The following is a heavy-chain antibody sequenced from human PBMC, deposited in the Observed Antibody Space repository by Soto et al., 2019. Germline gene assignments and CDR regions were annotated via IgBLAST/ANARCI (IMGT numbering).Heavy chain of an antibody. Sequence: QVQLVQSGAEVKKPGSSVKVSCKASGGTFSSYAISWVRQAPRQGLEWMGGNIPIFGTANYAQKFQGRVTITADKSTSTAYMELSSLKSEDTAGYYCARGTAMARVYFDYWGQATLVTVSS. D-gene: IGHD5-18*01. V-gene: IGHV1-69*06. J-gene: IGHJ4*02. CDR2: NIPIFGTA. CDR1: GGTFSSYA. CDR3: ARGTAMARVYFDY.